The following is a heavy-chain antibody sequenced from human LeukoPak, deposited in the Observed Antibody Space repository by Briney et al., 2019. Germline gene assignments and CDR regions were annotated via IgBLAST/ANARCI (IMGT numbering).Heavy chain of an antibody. CDR2: IKQDGSQK. J-gene: IGHJ6*03. CDR3: ARHVPPIQVRGRRTNYYYMDV. CDR1: GFTLSTSW. Sequence: GGSLRLSCTASGFTLSTSWMSWVRQAPGRGLEWVASIKQDGSQKYYVDSVKGRFTISRDNVQNSLYLQMNSLRAEDTAVYYCARHVPPIQVRGRRTNYYYMDVWGKGTTVTVSS. V-gene: IGHV3-7*01. D-gene: IGHD3-10*01.